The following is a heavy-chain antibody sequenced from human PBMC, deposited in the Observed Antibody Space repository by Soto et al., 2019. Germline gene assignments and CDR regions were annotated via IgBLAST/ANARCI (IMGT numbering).Heavy chain of an antibody. V-gene: IGHV3-7*03. D-gene: IGHD3-10*01. J-gene: IGHJ4*02. CDR1: RFTFSSYW. Sequence: RLSCAASRFTFSSYWMSWVRQAPGKGLEWVANIKQDGSEKYYVDSVKGRFTISRDNAKNSLYLQMNSLRAEDTAVYYCAGDSYYGSGIFYQFDYWGQGTLVTVSS. CDR3: AGDSYYGSGIFYQFDY. CDR2: IKQDGSEK.